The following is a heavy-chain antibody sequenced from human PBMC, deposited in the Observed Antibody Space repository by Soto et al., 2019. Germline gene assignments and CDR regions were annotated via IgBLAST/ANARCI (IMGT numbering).Heavy chain of an antibody. V-gene: IGHV1-46*01. D-gene: IGHD2-8*02. J-gene: IGHJ4*02. Sequence: QVQLVQSGAEVKKPGASVKVSCKASGYTFINYYIHWVRQAPGHGLEWMAIINPTAGSTNYAQKFQGRLTLTMDTSTTTVYMALNSLTSEDTAIYYCGRHLAAGDVWGQGTLVTVSS. CDR2: INPTAGST. CDR3: GRHLAAGDV. CDR1: GYTFINYY.